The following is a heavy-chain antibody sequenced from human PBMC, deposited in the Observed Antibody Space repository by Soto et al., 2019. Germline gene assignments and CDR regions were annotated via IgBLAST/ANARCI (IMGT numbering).Heavy chain of an antibody. Sequence: QVQLQQWGAGLLKPSETLSLTCAVYGGSFSGYWWTWIRQPPGKGLEWIGNIDHSGSTNYNPSLESRVTISVELSKNQVSLNLNSVTAADGAVYYCARGAPGYWGQGTLVAVSS. CDR3: ARGAPGY. J-gene: IGHJ4*02. CDR1: GGSFSGYW. V-gene: IGHV4-34*01. CDR2: IDHSGST.